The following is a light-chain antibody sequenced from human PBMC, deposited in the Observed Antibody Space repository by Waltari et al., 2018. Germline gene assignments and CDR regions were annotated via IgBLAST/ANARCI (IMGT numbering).Light chain of an antibody. Sequence: EIVLTQSPGTLSLSPGERATLSCRASQSVSSSYLAWYQQKPGQAPRLLIYGASSRATGIPDRFSGSGSGTDFTLTISRLEPEDVAVYYCQQWTFGQGTKVEIK. CDR3: QQWT. V-gene: IGKV3-20*01. J-gene: IGKJ1*01. CDR2: GAS. CDR1: QSVSSSY.